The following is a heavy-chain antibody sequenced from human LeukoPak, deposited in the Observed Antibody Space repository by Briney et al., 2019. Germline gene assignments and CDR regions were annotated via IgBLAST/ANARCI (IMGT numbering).Heavy chain of an antibody. D-gene: IGHD3-22*01. CDR1: GFTFSSYA. Sequence: GGSLRLSCAASGFTFSSYAMSWVRQAPGKGVEWVSAISGSGGRTYYADSVKGGFTISRENSKNTLYLQMNSLRAEDTAVYYCAKDRPRYYDSSGYSPFDYWGQGTLVTVSS. V-gene: IGHV3-23*01. J-gene: IGHJ4*02. CDR2: ISGSGGRT. CDR3: AKDRPRYYDSSGYSPFDY.